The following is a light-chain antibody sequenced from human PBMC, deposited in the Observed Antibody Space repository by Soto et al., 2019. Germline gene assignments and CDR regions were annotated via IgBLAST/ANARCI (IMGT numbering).Light chain of an antibody. CDR2: AAS. Sequence: AIQMTQSPSSLSASVGDRVTITCRASQGIGNDLAWYQQKPGKAPKLLIYAASTLQSGVPSRFSGNGSGTDFTLTISSLQPGDLASYSCLQAFHFPLSFGGGTKVEIK. J-gene: IGKJ4*01. V-gene: IGKV1-6*02. CDR1: QGIGND. CDR3: LQAFHFPLS.